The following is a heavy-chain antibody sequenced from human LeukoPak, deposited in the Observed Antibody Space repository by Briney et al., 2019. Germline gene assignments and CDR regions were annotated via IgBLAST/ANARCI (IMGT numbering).Heavy chain of an antibody. CDR2: IEQDGSEK. Sequence: GGSLRLSCAASGFTFSSYRMTWVRQAPGKGLEWVANIEQDGSEKKYVDSVKGRFTISRDNAKNSLYLQMNSLRTEDTALYYCAKDMDGGGYWFDPWGQGTLVTVSS. J-gene: IGHJ5*02. D-gene: IGHD3-16*01. V-gene: IGHV3-7*03. CDR3: AKDMDGGGYWFDP. CDR1: GFTFSSYR.